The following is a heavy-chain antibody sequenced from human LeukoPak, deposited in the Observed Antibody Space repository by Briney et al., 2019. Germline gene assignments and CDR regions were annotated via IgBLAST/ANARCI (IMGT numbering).Heavy chain of an antibody. V-gene: IGHV4-59*01. J-gene: IGHJ3*02. CDR3: ARGISSGYYHHAFDI. CDR2: IYYSGST. Sequence: PSETLSLTCTVSGGSISSYYWSWIRQPPGKGLEWIGYIYYSGSTNYNPSLKSRVTISVDTSKNQFSLKLSSVTAADTAVYYCARGISSGYYHHAFDIWGQGTMVTVSS. CDR1: GGSISSYY. D-gene: IGHD3-22*01.